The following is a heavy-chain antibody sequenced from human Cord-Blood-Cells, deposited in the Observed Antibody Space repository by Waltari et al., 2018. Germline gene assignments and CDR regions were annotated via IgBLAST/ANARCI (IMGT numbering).Heavy chain of an antibody. CDR1: GYTFNSYY. V-gene: IGHV1-46*02. Sequence: QVQLVQSGAEVKKPGASVTVSCKASGYTFNSYYMHLVRQAPGQGLEWMGIINPSGGSTSYAQKFQGRVTMTRDTSTSTVYMELSSLRSEDTAVYYCARDSSSWYGGGAFDIWGQGTMVTVSS. CDR3: ARDSSSWYGGGAFDI. D-gene: IGHD6-13*01. J-gene: IGHJ3*02. CDR2: INPSGGST.